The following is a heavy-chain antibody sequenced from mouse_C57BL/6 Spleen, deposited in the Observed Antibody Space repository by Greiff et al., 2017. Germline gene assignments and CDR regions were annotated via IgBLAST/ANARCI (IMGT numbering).Heavy chain of an antibody. V-gene: IGHV1-15*01. CDR3: TRRGFAY. Sequence: QVQLKESGAELVRPGASVTLSCEASGYTFTDYEMHWVKQTPVHGLEWIGAIDPETGGTAYNQKFKGKAILTADKSSSTAYMELRSLTSEDSAVYYCTRRGFAYWGQGTLVTVSA. CDR1: GYTFTDYE. J-gene: IGHJ3*01. CDR2: IDPETGGT.